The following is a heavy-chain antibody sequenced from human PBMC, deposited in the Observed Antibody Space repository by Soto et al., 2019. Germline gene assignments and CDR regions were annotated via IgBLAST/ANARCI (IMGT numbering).Heavy chain of an antibody. Sequence: GASVKVSCKASGYTFTSYAMHWVRQAPGQRLEWMGWINAGNGNTKYSQKFQGRVTITRDTSASTAYMELSSLRSEDTAVYYCARGSGYYHTFDYWGQGTLVTVSS. CDR2: INAGNGNT. CDR3: ARGSGYYHTFDY. D-gene: IGHD3-22*01. J-gene: IGHJ4*02. CDR1: GYTFTSYA. V-gene: IGHV1-3*01.